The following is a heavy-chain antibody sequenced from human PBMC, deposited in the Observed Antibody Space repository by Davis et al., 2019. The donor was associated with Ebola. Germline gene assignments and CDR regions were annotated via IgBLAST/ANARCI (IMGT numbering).Heavy chain of an antibody. V-gene: IGHV3-23*01. J-gene: IGHJ4*02. CDR3: ANLPSSGWYYFDY. Sequence: GESLKISCAASGFTFSSYAMSWVRQGPGKGLEWVSDISGSGGSTSYADSVKGRFTISRDNSKNTLYLQMNSLRAEDTAVYYCANLPSSGWYYFDYWGQGTLVTVSS. CDR1: GFTFSSYA. CDR2: ISGSGGST. D-gene: IGHD6-19*01.